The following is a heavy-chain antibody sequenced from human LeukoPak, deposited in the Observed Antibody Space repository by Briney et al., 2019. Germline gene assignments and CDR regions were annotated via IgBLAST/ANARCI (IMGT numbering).Heavy chain of an antibody. D-gene: IGHD6-13*01. J-gene: IGHJ4*02. CDR2: ISYDGSNK. V-gene: IGHV3-30*03. CDR1: GFTFSSYG. Sequence: QAGGSLRLSCAASGFTFSSYGMHWVRQAPGKGLEWVAVISYDGSNKYYADSVKGRFTISRDNAKNSLYLQMNSLRAEDTAVYYCARGLYSSSWYVAEDYWGQGTLVTVSS. CDR3: ARGLYSSSWYVAEDY.